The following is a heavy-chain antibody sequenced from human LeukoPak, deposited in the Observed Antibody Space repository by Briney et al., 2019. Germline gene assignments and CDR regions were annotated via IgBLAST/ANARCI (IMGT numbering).Heavy chain of an antibody. CDR1: GGSISSYY. D-gene: IGHD4-17*01. CDR3: AREVEWGDYPSD. Sequence: PSETLSLTCTVSGGSISSYYWSWIRQPPGKGLEWIGYIYYSGSTNYNPSLKSRVTISVDTSKNQFSLKLSSVTAADTAVYYCAREVEWGDYPSDWGQGTLVTVSS. V-gene: IGHV4-59*01. J-gene: IGHJ4*02. CDR2: IYYSGST.